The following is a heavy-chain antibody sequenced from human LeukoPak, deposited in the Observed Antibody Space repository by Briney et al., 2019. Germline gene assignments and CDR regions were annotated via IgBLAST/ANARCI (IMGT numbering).Heavy chain of an antibody. J-gene: IGHJ6*02. CDR1: GGSFSGYY. D-gene: IGHD1-26*01. CDR3: ARWDYGMDV. V-gene: IGHV4-34*01. Sequence: PSETLSLTCAVYGGSFSGYYWSWIRQPPGNGLEWIGEINHSGSTNYNPSLKSRVTISVDTSKNQFSLKLSSVTAADTAVYYCARWDYGMDVWGQGTTVTVSS. CDR2: INHSGST.